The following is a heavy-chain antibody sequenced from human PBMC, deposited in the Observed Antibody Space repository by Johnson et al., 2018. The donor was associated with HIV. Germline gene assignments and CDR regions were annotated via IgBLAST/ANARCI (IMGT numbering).Heavy chain of an antibody. CDR3: AKGLRYFDWLGANDACDI. J-gene: IGHJ3*02. V-gene: IGHV3-23*04. CDR1: GFAFSSFA. D-gene: IGHD3-9*01. Sequence: VHLVESGGGLVQPGGSLRLSCAASGFAFSSFAVTWVRQAPGKGLEWVSAISGSGGSTYYADSVKGRFTISRDNSKKTLYLQMNSLRAEDTAVYYCAKGLRYFDWLGANDACDIWGQGTMVTVSS. CDR2: ISGSGGST.